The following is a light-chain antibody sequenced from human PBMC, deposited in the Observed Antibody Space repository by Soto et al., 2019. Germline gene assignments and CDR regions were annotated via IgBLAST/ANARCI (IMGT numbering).Light chain of an antibody. J-gene: IGKJ1*01. CDR1: QSVSSSY. CDR2: GAS. Sequence: EMVLSQSPGALYLSPGERATRSCRASQSVSSSYLAWYQQKPGQAPRLXIYGASSRATGIPDRFSGSGSGTDFTLTISRLEPEDFAVYYCQQYGSSSWTFGQGTIVDI. V-gene: IGKV3-20*01. CDR3: QQYGSSSWT.